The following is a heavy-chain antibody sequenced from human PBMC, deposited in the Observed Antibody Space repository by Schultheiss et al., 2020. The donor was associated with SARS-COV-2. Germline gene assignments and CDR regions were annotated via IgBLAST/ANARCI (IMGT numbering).Heavy chain of an antibody. CDR3: ARVDSSSLFDYYYYYGMDV. CDR2: IIPIFGTA. V-gene: IGHV1-69*13. J-gene: IGHJ6*02. Sequence: SVKVSCKASGGTFSSYAISWVRQAPGQGLKWMGGIIPIFGTANYAQKFQGRVTITADESTSTVYMELSSLRSEDTAVYYCARVDSSSLFDYYYYYGMDVWGQGTTVTVSS. CDR1: GGTFSSYA. D-gene: IGHD6-13*01.